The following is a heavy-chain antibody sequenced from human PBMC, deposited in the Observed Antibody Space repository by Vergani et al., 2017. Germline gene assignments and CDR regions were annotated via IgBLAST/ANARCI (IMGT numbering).Heavy chain of an antibody. CDR2: ISWNSGSI. V-gene: IGHV3-9*01. Sequence: EVQLVESGGGLVQPGRSLRLSCAASGFTFDDYAMHWVRQAPGKGLEWVSGISWNSGSIGYADSVKGRFTISRDNAKNSLYLQMNSLRAEDTAVYYCARDTPDYDLYYYYYMDVWGKGTTVTVSS. J-gene: IGHJ6*03. CDR1: GFTFDDYA. D-gene: IGHD3-3*01. CDR3: ARDTPDYDLYYYYYMDV.